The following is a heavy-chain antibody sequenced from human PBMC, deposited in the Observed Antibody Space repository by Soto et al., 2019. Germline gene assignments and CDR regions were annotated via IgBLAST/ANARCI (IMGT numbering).Heavy chain of an antibody. CDR3: ARTVAATPLTLDS. J-gene: IGHJ4*02. Sequence: QITLKESGPTLVKPTQTLKLTCTFSGFSLRTSGVGVDWVRQPPGKALEWLARIYWDDDKRYSPSLKSRLSIPKDTSKQHVVLTMTNMDPVSTATYYCARTVAATPLTLDSWCQGSLLTVSS. V-gene: IGHV2-5*02. CDR1: GFSLRTSGVG. D-gene: IGHD2-15*01. CDR2: IYWDDDK.